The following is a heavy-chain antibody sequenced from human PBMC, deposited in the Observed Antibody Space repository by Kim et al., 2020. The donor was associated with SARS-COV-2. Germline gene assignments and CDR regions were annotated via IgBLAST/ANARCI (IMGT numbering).Heavy chain of an antibody. CDR2: VYDSGSP. V-gene: IGHV4-39*01. CDR1: GGSMHTSGYY. Sequence: SETLSLTCSVSGGSMHTSGYYWGWIRQPPGKGLEWIGSVYDSGSPYYNPSLKSRLTISADTSRGQFSLNLHSVSAADTAVYYCASRNSDWNDAFDVWGQGTMVTVSS. J-gene: IGHJ3*01. D-gene: IGHD6-19*01. CDR3: ASRNSDWNDAFDV.